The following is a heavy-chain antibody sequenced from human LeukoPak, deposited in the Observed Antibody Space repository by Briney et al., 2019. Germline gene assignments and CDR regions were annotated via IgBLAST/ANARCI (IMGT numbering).Heavy chain of an antibody. Sequence: PSETLSLTCAVSGYSISSGYYWGWIRRPPGKGLEWIGSIYHSGSTYYNPSLKSRVTISVDTSKNQFSLKLSSVTAADTAVYYCARHVLTYYDFRFDPWGQRTLVTVSS. J-gene: IGHJ5*02. V-gene: IGHV4-38-2*01. CDR2: IYHSGST. CDR1: GYSISSGYY. CDR3: ARHVLTYYDFRFDP. D-gene: IGHD3-3*01.